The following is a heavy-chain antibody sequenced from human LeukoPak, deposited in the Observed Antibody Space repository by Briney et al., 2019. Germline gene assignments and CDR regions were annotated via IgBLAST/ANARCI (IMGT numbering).Heavy chain of an antibody. J-gene: IGHJ4*02. CDR2: ISDSGST. CDR1: GGSINSFF. CDR3: ARHIANYFDY. Sequence: PSETLSLTCAVSGGSINSFFWSWIRQPPGKGLEWIGFISDSGSTNYSPSLKSRVTISVDTSKNQFSLKLSSVTAADTAVYYCARHIANYFDYWGQGTLVTVSS. V-gene: IGHV4-59*08.